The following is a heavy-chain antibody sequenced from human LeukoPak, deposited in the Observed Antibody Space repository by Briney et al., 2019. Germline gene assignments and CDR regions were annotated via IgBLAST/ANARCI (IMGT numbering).Heavy chain of an antibody. V-gene: IGHV3-73*01. CDR2: IRSKANSYAT. D-gene: IGHD4-23*01. J-gene: IGHJ4*02. CDR3: TRHTVVRGPFDY. CDR1: EFIFSGSV. Sequence: GGFLSLSCAASEFIFSGSVVHLLRQASGKVLEWVGRIRSKANSYATAYAESVKGRFTISSDHSKNTAYLQMNALITEDTAGYYRTRHTVVRGPFDYWLRGTMVTVSS.